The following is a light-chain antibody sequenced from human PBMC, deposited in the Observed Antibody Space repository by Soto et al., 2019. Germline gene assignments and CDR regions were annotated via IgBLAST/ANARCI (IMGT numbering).Light chain of an antibody. CDR1: SSDVGSYNL. CDR2: ECS. V-gene: IGLV2-23*01. CDR3: CSYAGSSTPSYV. Sequence: QSVLTQPASVSGSPGQAITNSCTGTSSDVGSYNLVSLYQHHPGKAPKVIIYECSTRPSGISNRFSGSKSGNTASLTIAGLQAEDEADYYCCSYAGSSTPSYVFGSGTKVTVL. J-gene: IGLJ1*01.